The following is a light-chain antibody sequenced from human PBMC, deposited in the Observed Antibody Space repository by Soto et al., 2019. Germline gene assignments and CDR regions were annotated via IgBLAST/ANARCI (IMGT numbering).Light chain of an antibody. CDR2: GAS. V-gene: IGKV3-20*01. CDR1: QDVVTNY. CDR3: QQSSFSPLT. Sequence: EIVLTQSPGPLSLSPGAMATLSCRASQDVVTNYLAWFHQKPGQAPRLLVHGASNRAAGIPDRFSGSGSATDFTLTSSRLEPEDFAVYYCQQSSFSPLTFGGGTRIEI. J-gene: IGKJ4*01.